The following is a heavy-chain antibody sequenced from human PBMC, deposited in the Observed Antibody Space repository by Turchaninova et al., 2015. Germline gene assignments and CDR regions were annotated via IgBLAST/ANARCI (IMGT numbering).Heavy chain of an antibody. J-gene: IGHJ4*02. CDR2: VNTNTESP. Sequence: GSELKKPGASVKISCKAFGNTFTTYSRNWVRQAPGQGLEWMGWVNTNTESPTYGQGFTGRFVFSLDTSVSTAYLQITGLKAEDTAVYYCARGGPESSSWSGDNWGQGTLVTVSS. V-gene: IGHV7-4-1*02. CDR1: GNTFTTYS. CDR3: ARGGPESSSWSGDN. D-gene: IGHD6-13*01.